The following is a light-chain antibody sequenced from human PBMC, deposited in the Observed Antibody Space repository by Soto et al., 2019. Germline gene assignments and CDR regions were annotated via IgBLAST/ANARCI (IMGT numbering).Light chain of an antibody. V-gene: IGKV1-9*01. CDR3: QHLNSYPPLFT. J-gene: IGKJ3*01. CDR2: ASS. CDR1: QGISNY. Sequence: IQLTQSPSSLSASVGDRITISCRASQGISNYLAWYQQKPGKPPNLLIYASSTLQSGVPSRFSGSGSGTTFTLTISSLQPEDFATYYCQHLNSYPPLFTFGPGTKVDIK.